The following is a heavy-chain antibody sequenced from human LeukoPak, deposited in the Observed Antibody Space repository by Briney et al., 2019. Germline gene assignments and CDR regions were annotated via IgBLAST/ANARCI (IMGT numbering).Heavy chain of an antibody. CDR3: ARLLRLVVPAAAYYFDY. CDR2: IYYSGST. Sequence: SETLSLTCTVSGGPISSSSYYWGWIRQPPGKGLEWIGSIYYSGSTYYNPSLKSRVTISVDTSKNQFSLKLSSVTAADTAVYYCARLLRLVVPAAAYYFDYWGQGTLVTVSS. V-gene: IGHV4-39*01. J-gene: IGHJ4*02. D-gene: IGHD2-2*01. CDR1: GGPISSSSYY.